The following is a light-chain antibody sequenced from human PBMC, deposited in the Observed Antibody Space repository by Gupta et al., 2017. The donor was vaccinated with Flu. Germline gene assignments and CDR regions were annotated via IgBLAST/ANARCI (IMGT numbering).Light chain of an antibody. CDR3: QTFYVDTVV. Sequence: QTVVTQEPSLTVSPGGTVTLTCASSTGAVTSCYHPNWFQQNPGQAPMTLMYSTSNKRSWNPVCVSGALLGGTAALTLSGVEPDDEADYYCQTFYVDTVVFGGGTKLTVL. CDR2: STS. J-gene: IGLJ2*01. CDR1: TGAVTSCYH. V-gene: IGLV7-43*01.